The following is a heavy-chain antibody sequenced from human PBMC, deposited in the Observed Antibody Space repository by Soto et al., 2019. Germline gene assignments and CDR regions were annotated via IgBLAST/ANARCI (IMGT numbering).Heavy chain of an antibody. CDR3: AGTSPLQWYYMHV. D-gene: IGHD1-7*01. Sequence: PSQTLSLTCVISGDSVSSNSAAWNWIRQSPSRGLEWLGRTYYRSRWYNDYAVSVRSRITVNADTSKNQFSLHLNSVTPEDTAVYYFAGTSPLQWYYMHVSDKATTVSVSS. CDR1: GDSVSSNSAA. CDR2: TYYRSRWYN. V-gene: IGHV6-1*01. J-gene: IGHJ6*03.